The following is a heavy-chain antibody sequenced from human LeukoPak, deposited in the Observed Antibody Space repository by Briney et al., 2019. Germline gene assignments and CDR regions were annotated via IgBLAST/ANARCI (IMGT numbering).Heavy chain of an antibody. CDR1: GFTFSSYA. CDR3: AKDLGGTAMVNALDY. J-gene: IGHJ4*02. V-gene: IGHV3-23*01. CDR2: ISGSGGST. Sequence: GGSLRLSCAASGFTFSSYAISWVRQAPGKGLEWDSAISGSGGSTYYADSVKGRYTISRDNSKNTLYLQMNSLRAEDTAVYYCAKDLGGTAMVNALDYWGQGTLVTVSS. D-gene: IGHD5-18*01.